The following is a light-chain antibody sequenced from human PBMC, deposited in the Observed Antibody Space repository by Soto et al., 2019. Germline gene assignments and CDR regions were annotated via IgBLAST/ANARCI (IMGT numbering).Light chain of an antibody. CDR2: DTS. J-gene: IGKJ5*01. CDR1: QSVSIP. Sequence: ETVITQSPGTLSVSLGERATLSCRASQSVSIPLAWYQQKPGQAPRLLIYDTSTRATGIPARFSGSGSGTEFTLTISSLQSEDFAVYYCQQYSNWPPITFGQGTRLEI. V-gene: IGKV3-15*01. CDR3: QQYSNWPPIT.